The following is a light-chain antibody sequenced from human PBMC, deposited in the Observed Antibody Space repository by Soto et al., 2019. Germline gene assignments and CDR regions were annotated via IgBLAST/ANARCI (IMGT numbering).Light chain of an antibody. V-gene: IGKV1D-8*01. CDR1: QAISSH. CDR3: QQYYTFPYT. Sequence: VILMTQSPSLLSASAGDKVNISCRLSQAISSHLAWYQQRPGKAPHLLIYATSTLQTGVPSRFSGSGSGTDFTLTVSSLQSDDFATYYCQQYYTFPYTFGQGTKVE. J-gene: IGKJ2*01. CDR2: ATS.